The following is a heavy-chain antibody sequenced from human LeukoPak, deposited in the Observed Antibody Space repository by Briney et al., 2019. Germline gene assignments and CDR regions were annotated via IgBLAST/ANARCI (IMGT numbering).Heavy chain of an antibody. CDR2: IYNIGST. J-gene: IGHJ5*02. D-gene: IGHD7-27*01. Sequence: SETLSLTCTVSGGSISSYYWSWIRQPPGKGLEWIGNIYNIGSTNYNPSLKSRVTISLDTSKNQFSLKLSSVTAADTAAYYCARVGSRSNWGGWFDPWGQGTLVTVSS. V-gene: IGHV4-59*01. CDR3: ARVGSRSNWGGWFDP. CDR1: GGSISSYY.